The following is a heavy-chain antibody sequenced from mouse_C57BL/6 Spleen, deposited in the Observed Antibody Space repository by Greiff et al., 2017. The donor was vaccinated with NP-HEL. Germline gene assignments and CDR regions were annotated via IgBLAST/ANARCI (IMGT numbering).Heavy chain of an antibody. J-gene: IGHJ4*01. CDR3: AKSSIYYGYENYAMDY. CDR2: IWRGGST. CDR1: GFSLTSYG. V-gene: IGHV2-5*01. D-gene: IGHD2-2*01. Sequence: VKLMESGPGLVQPSQSLSITCTVSGFSLTSYGVHWVRQSPGKGLEWLGVIWRGGSTDYNAAFMSRLSITKDNSKSQVFFKMNSLQADDTAIYYCAKSSIYYGYENYAMDYWGQGTSVTVSS.